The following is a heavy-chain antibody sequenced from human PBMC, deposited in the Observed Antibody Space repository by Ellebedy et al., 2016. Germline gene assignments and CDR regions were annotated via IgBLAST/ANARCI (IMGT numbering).Heavy chain of an antibody. CDR2: IDYSGST. CDR3: ARANLRVTPGDAFDI. V-gene: IGHV4-39*07. Sequence: SETLSLXCTVSGGSISRSSSYCGWIRQPPGKGLEWIGSIDYSGSTYYNPSLKSRVTISVDTSKNQFSLKLSSVTAADTAVYYCARANLRVTPGDAFDIWGQGTMVTVSS. J-gene: IGHJ3*02. D-gene: IGHD2-21*02. CDR1: GGSISRSSSY.